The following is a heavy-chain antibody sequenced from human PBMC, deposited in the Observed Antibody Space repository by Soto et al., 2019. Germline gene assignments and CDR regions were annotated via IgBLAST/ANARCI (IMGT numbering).Heavy chain of an antibody. CDR3: SADNSGSHDY. Sequence: PGGSLRLSCAASGFMSSSYAMHWVRQAPGKGLEWVAGIAYDGSNKQYADSVKGRFTISRDDSRNTLYLQMNSLSAEDTAVYYCSADNSGSHDYWGQGTLVTVSS. D-gene: IGHD3-22*01. CDR1: GFMSSSYA. CDR2: IAYDGSNK. V-gene: IGHV3-30*03. J-gene: IGHJ4*02.